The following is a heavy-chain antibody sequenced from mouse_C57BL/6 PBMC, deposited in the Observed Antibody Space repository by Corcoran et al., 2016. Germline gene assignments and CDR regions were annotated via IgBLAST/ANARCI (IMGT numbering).Heavy chain of an antibody. CDR3: ARGAGAYAMDY. CDR2: INPNNGGT. Sequence: EVQLQQSGPELVKPGASVKISCKASGYTFTDYYMNWVKQSHGKSLEWTGDINPNNGGTSYNQKFKGKATLTVDKSSSTAYMELRSLTSEDSAVYYCARGAGAYAMDYWGQGTSVTVSS. V-gene: IGHV1-26*01. J-gene: IGHJ4*01. CDR1: GYTFTDYY. D-gene: IGHD3-3*01.